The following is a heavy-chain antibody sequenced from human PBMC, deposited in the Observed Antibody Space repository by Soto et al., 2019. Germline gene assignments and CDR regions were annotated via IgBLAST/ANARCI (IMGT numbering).Heavy chain of an antibody. J-gene: IGHJ4*02. V-gene: IGHV3-30*18. CDR3: AKGGPFSIAAAGTQ. D-gene: IGHD6-13*01. CDR1: GFTFSSYG. CDR2: ISYDGSKK. Sequence: PVGSLRLSCAASGFTFSSYGMHWVRQAPGKGLEWVAVISYDGSKKYYADSVKGRFTISRDNSKNTLYLQMNSLRVEDTAVYYCAKGGPFSIAAAGTQWGQGTLVTVSS.